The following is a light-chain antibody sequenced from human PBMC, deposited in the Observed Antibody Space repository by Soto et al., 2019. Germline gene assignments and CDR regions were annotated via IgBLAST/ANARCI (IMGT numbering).Light chain of an antibody. CDR1: QSVSSSY. CDR2: GAS. CDR3: QQYGSSPGT. Sequence: EIVLTQSPGTLSLSPGARATLSCRASQSVSSSYLAWYQQKPGQAPRLLIYGASSRATGIPDRFSESGSGTDCTLILRRLEPEDCAVYDCQQYGSSPGTFGQGTKVDNK. J-gene: IGKJ1*01. V-gene: IGKV3-20*01.